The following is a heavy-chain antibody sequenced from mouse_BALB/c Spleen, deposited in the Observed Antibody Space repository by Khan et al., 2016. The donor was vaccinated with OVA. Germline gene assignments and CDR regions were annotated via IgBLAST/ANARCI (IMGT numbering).Heavy chain of an antibody. J-gene: IGHJ3*01. CDR2: INPYNGFT. V-gene: IGHV1-18*01. CDR1: GYSFTDYT. D-gene: IGHD1-1*01. CDR3: ARGNYYGSNSWFAY. Sequence: VQLKESGPELVKPGASMKISCKTSGYSFTDYTMNWVKQSHGKNLEWIGLINPYNGFTTYNHEFKAKATFTVDKSSSTAYMELLSLTSEDSAVYYCARGNYYGSNSWFAYWGQGTLVTVSA.